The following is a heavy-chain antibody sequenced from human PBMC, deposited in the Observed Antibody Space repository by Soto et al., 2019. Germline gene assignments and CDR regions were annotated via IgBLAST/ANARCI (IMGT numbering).Heavy chain of an antibody. D-gene: IGHD2-21*02. CDR3: TRADSDVVILPDVRPLFDL. V-gene: IGHV1-46*01. Sequence: QVQLVQSGAVVKKPGASVKVSCKTSGYDFFKYNMHWVRQAPGQGLEWMGVINPNGGYTRHAQKFKGSVIMTRNTSSKIVYMELSGLTTADTAMYYCTRADSDVVILPDVRPLFDLWGQGALVTVSS. J-gene: IGHJ4*02. CDR1: GYDFFKYN. CDR2: INPNGGYT.